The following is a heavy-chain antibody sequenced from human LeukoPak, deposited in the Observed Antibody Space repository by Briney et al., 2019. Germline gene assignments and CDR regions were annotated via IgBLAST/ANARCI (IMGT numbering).Heavy chain of an antibody. Sequence: GGSLRLSCAASGFTFSSYAMRWVRQVPGKGLEWVSVISSSGDNTYYADAVKGRFTISRDNSKNMLYLQMNSLRAEDAAVYYCAKWKYSNSGIDDYWGQGTLVTVSS. J-gene: IGHJ4*02. CDR3: AKWKYSNSGIDDY. CDR2: ISSSGDNT. V-gene: IGHV3-23*01. CDR1: GFTFSSYA. D-gene: IGHD6-6*01.